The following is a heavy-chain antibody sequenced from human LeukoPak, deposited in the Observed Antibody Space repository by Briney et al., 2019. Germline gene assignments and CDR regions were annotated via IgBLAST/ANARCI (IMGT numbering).Heavy chain of an antibody. V-gene: IGHV3-74*01. CDR2: ISSDGSST. D-gene: IGHD3-16*01. Sequence: GGSLRLSCAVSGFTFSSYWMHWVRQAPGKGLVWVSRISSDGSSTSYADSVKGRFTISRDNAKNTLYLQMNSLRAEDTAVYYCARGGAYYFDYWGQGTLVTVSS. CDR3: ARGGAYYFDY. CDR1: GFTFSSYW. J-gene: IGHJ4*02.